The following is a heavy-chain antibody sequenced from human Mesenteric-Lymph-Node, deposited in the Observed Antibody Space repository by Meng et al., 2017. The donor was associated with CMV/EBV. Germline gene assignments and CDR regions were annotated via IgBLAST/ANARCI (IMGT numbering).Heavy chain of an antibody. V-gene: IGHV1-2*02. CDR1: GYTFTGYY. J-gene: IGHJ6*02. Sequence: ASVKVSCKASGYTFTGYYMHWVRQAPGQGLEWMGWINPNSGGTNYAQKFQGRVTMTRDTSISTAYMELSRLRSDDTAVYYCARERVAAANYYYGMDVWGQGTTVTVSS. CDR2: INPNSGGT. D-gene: IGHD6-13*01. CDR3: ARERVAAANYYYGMDV.